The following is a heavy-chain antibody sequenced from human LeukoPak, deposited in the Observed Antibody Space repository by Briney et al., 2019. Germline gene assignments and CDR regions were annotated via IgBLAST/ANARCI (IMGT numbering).Heavy chain of an antibody. CDR3: ASDTRYSGYEDFDY. Sequence: GGSLRLSCAASGFTFSDYYMSWIRQAPGKGREWVSYISSSSSYTNSADSVKGRFTISRDNAKNSLYLQMNSLRAEDTAVYYCASDTRYSGYEDFDYWGQGTLVTVSS. D-gene: IGHD5-12*01. J-gene: IGHJ4*02. V-gene: IGHV3-11*05. CDR2: ISSSSSYT. CDR1: GFTFSDYY.